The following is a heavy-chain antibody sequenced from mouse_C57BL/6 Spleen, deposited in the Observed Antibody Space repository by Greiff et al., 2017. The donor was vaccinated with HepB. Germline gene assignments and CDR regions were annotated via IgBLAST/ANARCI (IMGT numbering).Heavy chain of an antibody. V-gene: IGHV5-17*01. CDR2: ISSGSSTI. J-gene: IGHJ1*03. Sequence: DVKLVESGGGLVKPGGSLKLSCAASGFTFSDYGMHWVRQAPEKGLEWVAYISSGSSTIYYADTVKGRFTISRDNAKNTLFLQMTSLRSEDTAMYYCARRSFTTWYFDVWGTGTTVTVSS. CDR1: GFTFSDYG. CDR3: ARRSFTTWYFDV. D-gene: IGHD1-1*01.